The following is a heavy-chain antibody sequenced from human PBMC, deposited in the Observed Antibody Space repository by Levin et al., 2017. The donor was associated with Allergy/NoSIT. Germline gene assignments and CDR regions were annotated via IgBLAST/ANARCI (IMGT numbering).Heavy chain of an antibody. CDR2: INTNTGNP. Sequence: GASVKVSCKASGYTFTSYAMNWVRQAPGQGLEWMGWINTNTGNPTYAQGFTGRFVFSLDTSVSTAYLQISSLKAEDTAVYYCARDGIAAAGTAFDIWGQGTMVTVSS. V-gene: IGHV7-4-1*02. CDR1: GYTFTSYA. D-gene: IGHD6-13*01. CDR3: ARDGIAAAGTAFDI. J-gene: IGHJ3*02.